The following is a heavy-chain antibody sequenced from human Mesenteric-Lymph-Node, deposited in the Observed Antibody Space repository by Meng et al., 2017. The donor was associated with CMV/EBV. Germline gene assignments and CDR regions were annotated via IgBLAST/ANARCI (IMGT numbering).Heavy chain of an antibody. CDR1: GVAFSGFN. CDR3: ARHQRWLKSEGGFNY. D-gene: IGHD4-23*01. V-gene: IGHV4-34*01. Sequence: QGQLQQWGPGLLKPSVTLPPPFAVYGVAFSGFNWSWIRQPPGKGLEWIGEINHSGSTNYNPSLKSRVTISVDTSKNQFSLKLSSVTAADTAVYYCARHQRWLKSEGGFNYWGQGTLVTVSS. CDR2: INHSGST. J-gene: IGHJ4*02.